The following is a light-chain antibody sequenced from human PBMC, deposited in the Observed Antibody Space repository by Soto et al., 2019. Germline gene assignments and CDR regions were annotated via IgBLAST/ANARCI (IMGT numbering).Light chain of an antibody. CDR3: SSYAGSNNWV. CDR1: SSDVGDYNY. J-gene: IGLJ3*02. V-gene: IGLV2-8*01. Sequence: QSALTQPPSASGSPGQSVTISCTGTSSDVGDYNYVSWYQQHPGKAPKLMIYEVSKRPSGVPDRFSGSKSGNTASLTVSGLQADDDADYYCSSYAGSNNWVFGGGTKLTVL. CDR2: EVS.